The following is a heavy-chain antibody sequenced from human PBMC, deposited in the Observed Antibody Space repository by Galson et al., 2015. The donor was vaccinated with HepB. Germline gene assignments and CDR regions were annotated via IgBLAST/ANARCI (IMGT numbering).Heavy chain of an antibody. CDR2: ISPYNGNT. V-gene: IGHV1-18*01. CDR3: ARDILITIFGVINHTFDI. J-gene: IGHJ3*02. CDR1: GYTFTSYG. Sequence: SVKVSCKASGYTFTSYGINWVRQAPGQGLEWMGWISPYNGNTNYAQKLQGRVTMTTDTSTSTAYMELRSLRSDDTAVYYCARDILITIFGVINHTFDIWGQGTMVTVSS. D-gene: IGHD3-3*01.